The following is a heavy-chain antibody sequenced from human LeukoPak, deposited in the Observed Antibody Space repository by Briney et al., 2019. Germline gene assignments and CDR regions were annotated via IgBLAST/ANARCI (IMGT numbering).Heavy chain of an antibody. CDR3: AKAGAAAPFVDY. V-gene: IGHV3-30*18. Sequence: PGGSLRLSCAASGFTVSSNYMSWVRQAPGKGLEWVAVISYDGSNKYYADSVKGRFTISRDNSKNTLYLQMNSLRAEDTAVYYCAKAGAAAPFVDYWGQGTLVTVSS. CDR2: ISYDGSNK. D-gene: IGHD6-13*01. CDR1: GFTVSSNY. J-gene: IGHJ4*02.